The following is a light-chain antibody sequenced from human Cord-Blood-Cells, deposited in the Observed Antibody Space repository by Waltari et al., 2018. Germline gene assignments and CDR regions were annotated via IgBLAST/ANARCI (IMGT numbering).Light chain of an antibody. V-gene: IGKV3-11*01. CDR1: QSVSSY. CDR2: DAS. J-gene: IGKJ4*01. CDR3: QQRSNWPT. Sequence: EIVLTQSPATLSLSPGARATLSCRASQSVSSYLAWYQQKPGQAPRLLIYDASNRATGIPARFSGRGSGTDFTLTISSLEPEDFAVYYCQQRSNWPTFGGGTKVEIK.